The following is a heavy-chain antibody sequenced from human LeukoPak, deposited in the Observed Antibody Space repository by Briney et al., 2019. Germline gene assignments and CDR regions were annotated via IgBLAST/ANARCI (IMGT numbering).Heavy chain of an antibody. CDR1: GGSISSYY. CDR3: ARKIAAAAYFYY. D-gene: IGHD6-13*01. V-gene: IGHV4-59*08. J-gene: IGHJ4*02. Sequence: SETLSLTCTVSGGSISSYYWSWIRQPPGKGLEWIGYIYYSGSTNYNPSLKSRVTISVDTSKNQFSLKLSSVTAADTAVYYCARKIAAAAYFYYWGQGTLVTVSS. CDR2: IYYSGST.